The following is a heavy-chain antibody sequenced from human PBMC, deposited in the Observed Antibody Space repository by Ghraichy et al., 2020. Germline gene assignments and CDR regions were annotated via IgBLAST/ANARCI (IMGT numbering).Heavy chain of an antibody. CDR2: VSGSGGRT. D-gene: IGHD1-26*01. J-gene: IGHJ4*02. CDR3: AKLRTVGTTDDC. CDR1: GFTFSNYA. V-gene: IGHV3-23*01. Sequence: GGSLRLSCAASGFTFSNYAMSWVRQAPGKGLEWVSAVSGSGGRTYYADSVKGRFTISRDNANNTLYLHMNSLRVEDTAVYYCAKLRTVGTTDDCWGQGTLVTVSS.